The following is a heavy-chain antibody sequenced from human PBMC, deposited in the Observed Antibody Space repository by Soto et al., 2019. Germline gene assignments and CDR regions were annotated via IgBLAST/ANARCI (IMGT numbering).Heavy chain of an antibody. D-gene: IGHD2-2*01. Sequence: EVQLVESGGDLVQPGGSLRLSCAASGVTFSGHWMHWVRQVPGKGLEWVSRINTDGGSSAYADSVKGRFTISRDNAKNTLYLQMSGLRAEDTAVYYCAREAGYCSRTSCYRRAFDTWGQGTTVTVSS. J-gene: IGHJ3*02. CDR1: GVTFSGHW. CDR2: INTDGGSS. CDR3: AREAGYCSRTSCYRRAFDT. V-gene: IGHV3-74*03.